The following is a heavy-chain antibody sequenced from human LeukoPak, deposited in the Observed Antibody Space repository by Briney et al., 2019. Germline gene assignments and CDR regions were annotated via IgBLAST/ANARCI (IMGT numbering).Heavy chain of an antibody. J-gene: IGHJ6*02. CDR3: ARGTTYNHDRSGRYGMDV. Sequence: PGGSLRLSCAVSGFTLSNYGMSWVRQAPGKGLEWVAGIGGSGGGTNYADSVKGRFTISRDNAKNSLYLQMNSLRAEDTAMYYCARGTTYNHDRSGRYGMDVWGQGTTVTVSS. CDR2: IGGSGGGT. D-gene: IGHD3-22*01. V-gene: IGHV3-23*01. CDR1: GFTLSNYG.